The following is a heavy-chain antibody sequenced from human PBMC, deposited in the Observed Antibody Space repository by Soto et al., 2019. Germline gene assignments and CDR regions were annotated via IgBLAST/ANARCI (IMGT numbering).Heavy chain of an antibody. CDR3: ARGSTGAWDN. CDR2: IYYSGSA. Sequence: QVQLQESGPRLVQPSGTLSLTCTVSGASISPYYWSWIRQSPGKELEWIGYIYYSGSAEYNPSFRSRVTMSVDTSNNQFSLKLSSVTAADTAVYYCARGSTGAWDNWGQGNLVTVSS. D-gene: IGHD4-17*01. V-gene: IGHV4-59*01. J-gene: IGHJ4*02. CDR1: GASISPYY.